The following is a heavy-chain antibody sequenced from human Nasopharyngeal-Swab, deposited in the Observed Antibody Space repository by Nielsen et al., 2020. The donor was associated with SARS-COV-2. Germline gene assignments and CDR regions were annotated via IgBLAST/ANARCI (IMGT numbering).Heavy chain of an antibody. Sequence: SVKVPCKASGGTFSSYAISWVRQAPGQGLEWMGGIIPIFGTANYAQKFQGRVTITADESTSTAYMELSSLRSEDTAVYYCARGYTAMVTGWFDPWGQGTLVTVSS. CDR3: ARGYTAMVTGWFDP. V-gene: IGHV1-69*13. D-gene: IGHD5-18*01. CDR2: IIPIFGTA. CDR1: GGTFSSYA. J-gene: IGHJ5*02.